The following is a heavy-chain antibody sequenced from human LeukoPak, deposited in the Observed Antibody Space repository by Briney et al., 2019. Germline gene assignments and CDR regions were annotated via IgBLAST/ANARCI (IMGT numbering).Heavy chain of an antibody. CDR2: IKQDGSEK. Sequence: GGSLRLSCAASGFPFSSHWLSWSRQSPGKGLEWVAHIKQDGSEKYYVDSVKGRFTISRDNARNSQYLQMNSLRAEDTAVYYCASGGGWVFNNWGQGTLVTVSS. J-gene: IGHJ4*02. CDR1: GFPFSSHW. D-gene: IGHD6-19*01. V-gene: IGHV3-7*01. CDR3: ASGGGWVFNN.